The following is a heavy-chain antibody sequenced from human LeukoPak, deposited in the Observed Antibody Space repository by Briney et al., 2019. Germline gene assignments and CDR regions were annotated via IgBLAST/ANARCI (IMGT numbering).Heavy chain of an antibody. CDR1: GFTFDDYA. CDR3: AKALSARNHRTKCSGGSCSANDAFDI. Sequence: GGSLRLSCAASGFTFDDYAMHWVRQAPGKGLEWVSGISWNSGSIGYADSVKGRFTISRDNAKNSLYLQMNSLRAEDTALYYCAKALSARNHRTKCSGGSCSANDAFDIWGQGTMVTVSS. D-gene: IGHD2-15*01. V-gene: IGHV3-9*01. CDR2: ISWNSGSI. J-gene: IGHJ3*02.